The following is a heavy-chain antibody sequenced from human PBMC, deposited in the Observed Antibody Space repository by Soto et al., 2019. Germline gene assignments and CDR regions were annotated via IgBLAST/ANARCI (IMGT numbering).Heavy chain of an antibody. CDR2: ISSSSSYI. Sequence: EVQLVESGGGLVKPGGSLRLSCAASGFTFSSYSMNWVRQAPGKGLEWVSSISSSSSYIYYADSVKGRFTISRDNAKKSLYLKMNSLRAEDRAVYYCARDPTRGRSSSRHYYYYYMDVWGKGTTVTVSS. V-gene: IGHV3-21*01. CDR3: ARDPTRGRSSSRHYYYYYMDV. J-gene: IGHJ6*03. D-gene: IGHD6-13*01. CDR1: GFTFSSYS.